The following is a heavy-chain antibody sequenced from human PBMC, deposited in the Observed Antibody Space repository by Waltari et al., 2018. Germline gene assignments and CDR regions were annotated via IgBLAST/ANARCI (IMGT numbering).Heavy chain of an antibody. CDR2: INHSGST. D-gene: IGHD6-19*01. CDR1: GGSFSGYY. CDR3: ARAVNIAVAGTGGDYFDY. J-gene: IGHJ4*02. V-gene: IGHV4-34*01. Sequence: QVQLQQWGAGLLKPSETLSLTCAVYGGSFSGYYWSWIRQPPGKGLEWIGEINHSGSTNYNPSLKSRVTISVDTSKNQFSLKLSSVTAADTAVYDCARAVNIAVAGTGGDYFDYWGQGTLVTVSS.